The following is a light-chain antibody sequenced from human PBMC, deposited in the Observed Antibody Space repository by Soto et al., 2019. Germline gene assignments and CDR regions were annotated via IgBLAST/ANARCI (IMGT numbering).Light chain of an antibody. J-gene: IGKJ1*01. CDR1: QYISNY. V-gene: IGKV1-39*01. CDR2: SAS. CDR3: QQSYNSPRT. Sequence: DIQMTQSPSSMSASVEERVTISCRASQYISNYLNWYQQKPGRAPKLLIYSASTLQSGVPSRFSGSGSGKEFTLTITSLQPEDFATFFCQQSYNSPRTFGQGTKVEI.